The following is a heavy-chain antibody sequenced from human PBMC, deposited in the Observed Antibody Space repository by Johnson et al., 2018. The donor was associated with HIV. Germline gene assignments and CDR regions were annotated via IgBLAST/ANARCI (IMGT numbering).Heavy chain of an antibody. V-gene: IGHV3-15*01. Sequence: VQLVESGGGLVQPGGSLRLSCAVSGFTFSSYAMSWVRQAPGKGLECVSRIKSKTDGGTTDYAAPVKGRFSISRDDSKNTLYLQMNSLKTEDTAVYYCTTTSSSGYTNSYAFDVWGQGTMVTVSS. CDR1: GFTFSSYA. J-gene: IGHJ3*01. D-gene: IGHD6-6*01. CDR3: TTTSSSGYTNSYAFDV. CDR2: IKSKTDGGTT.